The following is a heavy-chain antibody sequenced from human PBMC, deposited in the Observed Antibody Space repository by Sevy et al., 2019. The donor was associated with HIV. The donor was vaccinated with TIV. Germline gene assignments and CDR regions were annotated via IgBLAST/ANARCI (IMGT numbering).Heavy chain of an antibody. Sequence: GGSLRLSCAASGFTVSSNYMSWVRQAPGKGLEWVSVIYSGGSTYYADSVKGRFTISRDNSKNTLYLQMNSLRAEDTAVYYCARDLGIAVAGRGYYYHGMDVWGQGTTVTVSS. CDR1: GFTVSSNY. CDR2: IYSGGST. V-gene: IGHV3-53*01. CDR3: ARDLGIAVAGRGYYYHGMDV. J-gene: IGHJ6*02. D-gene: IGHD6-19*01.